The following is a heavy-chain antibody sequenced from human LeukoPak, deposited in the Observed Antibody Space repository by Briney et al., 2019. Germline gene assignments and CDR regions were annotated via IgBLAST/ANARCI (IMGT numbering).Heavy chain of an antibody. CDR2: FDPEDGET. CDR3: ATGLLGYYDSSGYN. Sequence: ASVKVSCKVSGYTLTELSVHWVRQAPGKGLEWMGGFDPEDGETIYAQKFQGRVTMTEDTSTDTAYMELSSLRSEDTAVYYCATGLLGYYDSSGYNWGQGTLVTVSS. V-gene: IGHV1-24*01. D-gene: IGHD3-22*01. J-gene: IGHJ4*02. CDR1: GYTLTELS.